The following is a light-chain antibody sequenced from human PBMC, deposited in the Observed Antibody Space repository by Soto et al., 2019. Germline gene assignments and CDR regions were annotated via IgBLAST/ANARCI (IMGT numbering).Light chain of an antibody. CDR2: AAS. J-gene: IGKJ5*01. CDR3: QQYYSYPIT. Sequence: DIQMTQSPSSVSASVGDRVTITCRASQVIDSWLAWYQQKPGKAPKIVIYAASTLQSGVPSRFRGSGSGTDFTLTISCLQSEDFETYYCQQYYSYPITFGQGARLEIK. CDR1: QVIDSW. V-gene: IGKV1D-16*01.